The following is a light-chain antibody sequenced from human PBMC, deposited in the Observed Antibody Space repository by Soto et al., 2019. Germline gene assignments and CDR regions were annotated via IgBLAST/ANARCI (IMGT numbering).Light chain of an antibody. Sequence: QSALTQPPSASGSPGQSVAMSCTGTSSDVGGYNYVSWYQQHPGKAPKLMIYEVSKRPSGVPDRFSGSKSGSTASLTVSGLQAEDEADYYCSSYARNRDILFGGGTKVTVL. CDR3: SSYARNRDIL. V-gene: IGLV2-8*01. CDR2: EVS. CDR1: SSDVGGYNY. J-gene: IGLJ2*01.